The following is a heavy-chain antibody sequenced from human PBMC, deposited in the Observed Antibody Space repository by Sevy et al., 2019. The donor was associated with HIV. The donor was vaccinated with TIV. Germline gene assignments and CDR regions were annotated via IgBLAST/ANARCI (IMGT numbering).Heavy chain of an antibody. CDR2: IKSKIDGEAT. Sequence: GGSLRLSCAVSGFTFNNAWMNWVRQAPGTGLQWVGLIKSKIDGEATDYAAPLKGRFTISRDDSKNTLYLQMNSLQIEDTAVYYCATAPGYYDSAPFDYWGPGTLVTVSS. D-gene: IGHD3-22*01. CDR1: GFTFNNAW. V-gene: IGHV3-15*01. CDR3: ATAPGYYDSAPFDY. J-gene: IGHJ4*02.